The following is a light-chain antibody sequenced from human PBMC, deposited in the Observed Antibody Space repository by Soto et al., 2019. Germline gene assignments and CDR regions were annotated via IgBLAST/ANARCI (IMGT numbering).Light chain of an antibody. CDR1: GSNIGRNY. CDR3: GTWDESLGAGV. V-gene: IGLV1-51*01. J-gene: IGLJ2*01. Sequence: QSVLTQPASLSATPGEKVTISCSGRGSNIGRNYVSWYRQFPGTAPQLLIYDDNKRHSGVPDRLSGYRYGTSASLAIAGLQPGDEADYYCGTWDESLGAGVFGGGTKLTVL. CDR2: DDN.